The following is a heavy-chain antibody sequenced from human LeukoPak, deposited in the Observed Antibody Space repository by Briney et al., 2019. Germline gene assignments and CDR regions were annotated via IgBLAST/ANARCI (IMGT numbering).Heavy chain of an antibody. CDR2: FDPEDGET. CDR1: GYTLTELS. J-gene: IGHJ6*03. CDR3: ATQGIAARREYYYYYYMDV. V-gene: IGHV1-24*01. D-gene: IGHD6-6*01. Sequence: ASVKVSCKVSGYTLTELSMHWVRQAPGKGLEWMGGFDPEDGETIYAQKFQGRVTMTEETSTDKAYMELSSLRSEDTAVYYCATQGIAARREYYYYYYMDVWGKGTTVTVSS.